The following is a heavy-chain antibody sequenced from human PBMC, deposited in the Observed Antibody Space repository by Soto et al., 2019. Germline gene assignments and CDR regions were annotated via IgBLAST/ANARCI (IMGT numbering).Heavy chain of an antibody. CDR3: ARIVRYCSSTSCPYYFDY. V-gene: IGHV5-51*01. CDR2: IYPGDSDT. J-gene: IGHJ4*02. CDR1: GYSFTSYW. Sequence: PGESLKISCKGSGYSFTSYWVGWVRQMPGKGLEWMGIIYPGDSDTRYSPSFQGQVTISADKSISTAYLQWSSLKASDTAMYYCARIVRYCSSTSCPYYFDYWGQGTLVTVSS. D-gene: IGHD2-2*01.